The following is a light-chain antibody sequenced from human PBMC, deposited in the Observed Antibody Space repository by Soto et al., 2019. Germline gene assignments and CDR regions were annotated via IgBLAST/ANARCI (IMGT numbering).Light chain of an antibody. Sequence: QSALTQPASVSGSPGQSITISCTGTTSDVGNYNLVSWYLQHPGKAPKLMIYEVSKRPSGLSNRFSGSKSGNTASLTISGLQAEDEADYYCCSYAGSSTWVFGGGTKLTVL. CDR1: TSDVGNYNL. CDR2: EVS. J-gene: IGLJ3*02. V-gene: IGLV2-23*02. CDR3: CSYAGSSTWV.